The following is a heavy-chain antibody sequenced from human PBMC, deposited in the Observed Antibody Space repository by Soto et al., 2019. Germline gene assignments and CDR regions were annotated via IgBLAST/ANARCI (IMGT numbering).Heavy chain of an antibody. J-gene: IGHJ6*02. CDR1: RYTFISYD. CDR2: MNPNGGNT. V-gene: IGHV1-8*01. CDR3: ASGQEVWLNAGPLGLHYLDV. D-gene: IGHD3-16*01. Sequence: QVQLVQSGAEVKKSGASVKVSCKASRYTFISYDINWVRQATGQGLEWMGWMNPNGGNTGYAQKFQGRITMTRNTSINTAYMELSSLRSEDTAVDYCASGQEVWLNAGPLGLHYLDVWGQGTTVTVSS.